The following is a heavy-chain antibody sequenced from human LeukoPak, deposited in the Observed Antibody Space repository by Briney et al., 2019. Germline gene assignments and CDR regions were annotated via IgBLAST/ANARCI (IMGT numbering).Heavy chain of an antibody. D-gene: IGHD3-16*01. CDR1: GYTFTGYY. V-gene: IGHV1-2*02. CDR2: INPNSGGT. CDR3: ARSLTSFTHAFDI. J-gene: IGHJ3*02. Sequence: ASVKVSCKASGYTFTGYYMHWVRQAPGQGLEWMGWINPNSGGTNYAQKLQGRVTMTTDTSTSTAYMELRSLRSDDTAVYYCARSLTSFTHAFDIWGQGTMVTVSS.